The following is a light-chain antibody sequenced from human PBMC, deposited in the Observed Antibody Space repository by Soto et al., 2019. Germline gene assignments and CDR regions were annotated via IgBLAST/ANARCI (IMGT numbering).Light chain of an antibody. CDR1: SSNIGSNT. CDR2: SNN. Sequence: QSALTQPASASGTPGQRVTISCSGSSSNIGSNTVNWYQQLPGTAPKLLIYSNNQRPSGVPDRFSGSKSGTSASLAISGLQSEDEADYYCAAWDDSLNGVVFGGGTKVTVL. J-gene: IGLJ2*01. V-gene: IGLV1-44*01. CDR3: AAWDDSLNGVV.